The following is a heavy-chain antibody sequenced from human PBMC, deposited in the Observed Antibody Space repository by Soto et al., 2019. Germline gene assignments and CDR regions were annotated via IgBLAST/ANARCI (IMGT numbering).Heavy chain of an antibody. Sequence: GGSLRLSCAASGFTFSSYAMSWARQAPGKGLEWVSAISGSGGSTYYADSVKGRFTISRDNSKNTLYLQMNSLRAEDTAVYYCARHYPIGNNWNYFDHWGQGTLVTVS. J-gene: IGHJ4*02. V-gene: IGHV3-23*01. CDR2: ISGSGGST. D-gene: IGHD1-1*01. CDR3: ARHYPIGNNWNYFDH. CDR1: GFTFSSYA.